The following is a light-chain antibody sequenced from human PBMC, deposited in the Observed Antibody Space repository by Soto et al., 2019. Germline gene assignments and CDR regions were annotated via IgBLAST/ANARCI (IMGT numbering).Light chain of an antibody. J-gene: IGLJ3*02. CDR1: SSDLGGYNY. CDR2: DVT. CDR3: SSYAGSFTWV. Sequence: QSVLTQPRSVSGSPGQSVTISCSGTSSDLGGYNYVSWYQHHPGKAPKLMIYDVTLRPSGVPDRFSGSKSGNTASLTISGLQAEDEADYYCSSYAGSFTWVFGGGIKLTVL. V-gene: IGLV2-11*01.